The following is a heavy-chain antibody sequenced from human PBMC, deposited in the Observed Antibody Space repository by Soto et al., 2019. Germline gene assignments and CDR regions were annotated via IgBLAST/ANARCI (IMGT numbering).Heavy chain of an antibody. D-gene: IGHD1-26*01. CDR3: ARSVVGAQSQTAH. Sequence: QVQLQESGPSLVGPSQTLSLTCSVSSLDVSRGGSYWGWIRQLPGKGLEWMGYIDYTGETFFNPSPERRLSISTATSKNQFSLKLRSVTAADTAVYYCARSVVGAQSQTAHSAQGTLVTVSS. CDR1: SLDVSRGGSY. CDR2: IDYTGET. J-gene: IGHJ4*02. V-gene: IGHV4-31*03.